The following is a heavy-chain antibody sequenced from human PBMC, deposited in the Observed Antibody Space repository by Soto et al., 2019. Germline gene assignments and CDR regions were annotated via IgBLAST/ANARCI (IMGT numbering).Heavy chain of an antibody. CDR2: ISAYNGNT. J-gene: IGHJ6*02. Sequence: GASVKVSCKASGYTFTSYGISWVRQAPGQGLEWKGWISAYNGNTNYAQKLQGRVTMTTDTSTSTAYMELRSLRSDDTAVYYCARDDGSDHNPQWFGPYYYYGMDVWGQGTTVTSP. CDR1: GYTFTSYG. D-gene: IGHD3-10*01. V-gene: IGHV1-18*01. CDR3: ARDDGSDHNPQWFGPYYYYGMDV.